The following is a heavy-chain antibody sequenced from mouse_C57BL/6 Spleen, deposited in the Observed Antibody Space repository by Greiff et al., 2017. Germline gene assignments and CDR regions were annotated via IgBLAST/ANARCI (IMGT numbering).Heavy chain of an antibody. V-gene: IGHV5-6*01. Sequence: EVMLVESGGDLVKPGGSLKLSCAASGFTFSSYGMSWVRQTPDKRLEWVATISSGGSYTYYPDSVKGRFTISRDNAKNTLYLQMSSLKSEDTAMYYCARHGYYYGSRGGYAMDYWGQGTSVTVSS. D-gene: IGHD1-1*01. J-gene: IGHJ4*01. CDR2: ISSGGSYT. CDR3: ARHGYYYGSRGGYAMDY. CDR1: GFTFSSYG.